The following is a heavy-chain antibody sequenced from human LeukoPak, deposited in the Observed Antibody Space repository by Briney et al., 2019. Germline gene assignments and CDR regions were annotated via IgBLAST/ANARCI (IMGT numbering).Heavy chain of an antibody. CDR2: IIPLFGTT. Sequence: SVKVSCKASGYTFTSYGISWVRQAPGQGLEWMGAIIPLFGTTSYAPNFQGRLTITADESTTTAYMELSSLRSEDTAVYYCARDIEGYSDTSAYSYYFDSWGQGTLVTVSS. D-gene: IGHD3-22*01. CDR3: ARDIEGYSDTSAYSYYFDS. CDR1: GYTFTSYG. J-gene: IGHJ4*02. V-gene: IGHV1-69*13.